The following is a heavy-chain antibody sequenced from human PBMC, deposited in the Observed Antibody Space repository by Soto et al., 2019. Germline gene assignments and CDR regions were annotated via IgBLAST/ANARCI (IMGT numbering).Heavy chain of an antibody. D-gene: IGHD3-16*01. J-gene: IGHJ5*02. V-gene: IGHV4-4*07. Sequence: SETLSLTCTVSGASISGFYWSWIRKSAGKGLEWIGRIYATGTTDYNPSLKSRVMMSVDTSKKQFSLKLRTVTAEDTAVYYCVRAGPKTLREWFDHWGQGISVTVSS. CDR3: VRAGPKTLREWFDH. CDR1: GASISGFY. CDR2: IYATGTT.